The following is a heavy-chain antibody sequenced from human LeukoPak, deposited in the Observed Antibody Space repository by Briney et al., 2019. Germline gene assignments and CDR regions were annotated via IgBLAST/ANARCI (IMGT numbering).Heavy chain of an antibody. D-gene: IGHD5-12*01. Sequence: SVKVSCKASGDTFSSYAISWVRQAPGQGLEWMGGIIPIFGTANYAQKFQGRVTITADKSTSTAYMELSSLRSEDTAVYYCASGYDYVRYFDYWGQGTLVTVSS. J-gene: IGHJ4*02. CDR2: IIPIFGTA. V-gene: IGHV1-69*06. CDR1: GDTFSSYA. CDR3: ASGYDYVRYFDY.